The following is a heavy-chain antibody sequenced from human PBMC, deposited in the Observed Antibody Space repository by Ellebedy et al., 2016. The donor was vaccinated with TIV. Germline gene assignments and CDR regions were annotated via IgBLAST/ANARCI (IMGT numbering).Heavy chain of an antibody. CDR1: GDSVSNTYAT. CDR3: AREVAVPDTYWYFDL. D-gene: IGHD6-19*01. V-gene: IGHV6-1*01. CDR2: TYYRSQWYN. J-gene: IGHJ2*01. Sequence: MPSETLSLTCAISGDSVSNTYATWNWIRQSPSRGLEWLGRTYYRSQWYNDYAVSVKSRITINPDTSKNHFSLQLNSVTPEDTSLYYCAREVAVPDTYWYFDLWGRGTLVTVSS.